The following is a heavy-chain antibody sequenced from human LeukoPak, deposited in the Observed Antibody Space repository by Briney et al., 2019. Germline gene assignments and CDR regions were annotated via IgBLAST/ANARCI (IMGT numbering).Heavy chain of an antibody. CDR3: ARGPYSYDSSGASDI. CDR1: GDPISNYY. Sequence: SETLSLTCTVSGDPISNYYWSWIRQPAGKGLEWIGRIYTSGSTNYNPSLKSRVTISVDTSKNRFSLKLSSETAADTAVYFCARGPYSYDSSGASDIWGQGTMVTVSS. CDR2: IYTSGST. D-gene: IGHD3-22*01. V-gene: IGHV4-4*07. J-gene: IGHJ3*02.